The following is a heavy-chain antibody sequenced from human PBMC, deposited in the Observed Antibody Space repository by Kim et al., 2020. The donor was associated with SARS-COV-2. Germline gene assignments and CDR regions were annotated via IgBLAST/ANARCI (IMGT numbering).Heavy chain of an antibody. CDR3: ARDSRYYYDSSGYYSPNYYYYYYMDV. CDR1: GFTVSSNY. J-gene: IGHJ6*03. CDR2: IYSGGST. Sequence: GGSLRLSCAASGFTVSSNYMSWVRQAPGKGLEWVSVIYSGGSTYYADSVEGRFTISRDNSKNTLYLQMNSLRAEDTAVYYCARDSRYYYDSSGYYSPNYYYYYYMDVWGKGTTVTVSS. D-gene: IGHD3-22*01. V-gene: IGHV3-53*01.